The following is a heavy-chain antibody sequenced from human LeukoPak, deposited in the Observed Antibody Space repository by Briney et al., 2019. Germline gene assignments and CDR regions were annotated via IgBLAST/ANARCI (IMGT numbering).Heavy chain of an antibody. CDR2: IKPDGSEK. J-gene: IGHJ4*02. D-gene: IGHD2-15*01. CDR1: GLTFSNHW. Sequence: GGSLRLSCAATGLTFSNHWMIWVRQAPGKGLEWVASIKPDGSEKYYVDSVRGRFTISRDNAKNSLYQQMNSLRAEDTAVYYCARGGGSYEYWGQGTLVTVSS. CDR3: ARGGGSYEY. V-gene: IGHV3-7*01.